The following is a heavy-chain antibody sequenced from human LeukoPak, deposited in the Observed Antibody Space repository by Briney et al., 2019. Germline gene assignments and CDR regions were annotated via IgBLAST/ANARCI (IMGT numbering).Heavy chain of an antibody. Sequence: GGSLRLSCAASGFTFDDYGMSWVRQAPGKGLEWVSGINWNGGSTGYADSVKGRFTISRDNAKNSLYLQMNSLRAEDTALYHCARAPVYSSSWDVGWFDPWGQGTLVTVSS. CDR2: INWNGGST. V-gene: IGHV3-20*01. CDR3: ARAPVYSSSWDVGWFDP. CDR1: GFTFDDYG. J-gene: IGHJ5*02. D-gene: IGHD6-13*01.